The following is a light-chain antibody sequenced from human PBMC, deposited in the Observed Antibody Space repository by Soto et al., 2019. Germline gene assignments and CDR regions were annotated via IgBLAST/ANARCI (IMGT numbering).Light chain of an antibody. Sequence: DIQMTQSPSSLSASVGDRVTITCQASQDIDKFLNWYQQKPGKAPRLLIDDASNLETGVPSRFSGSGSGTHFTFTISILQPEDIATYYCQQYDDLPITFGQGTRLEIK. V-gene: IGKV1-33*01. J-gene: IGKJ5*01. CDR3: QQYDDLPIT. CDR2: DAS. CDR1: QDIDKF.